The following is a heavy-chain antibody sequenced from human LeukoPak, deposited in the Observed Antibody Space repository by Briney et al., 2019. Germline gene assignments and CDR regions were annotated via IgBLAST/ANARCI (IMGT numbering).Heavy chain of an antibody. CDR3: AREGDVVVPAATPFDY. V-gene: IGHV7-4-1*02. CDR2: INTNTGNP. J-gene: IGHJ4*02. D-gene: IGHD2-2*02. CDR1: GYTFTSCA. Sequence: GASVKVSCKASGYTFTSCAMNWVRQAPGQGLEWMGWINTNTGNPTYAQGFTGRFVFSLDTSVSTAYLQISSLKAEDTAVYYCAREGDVVVPAATPFDYWGQGTLVTVSS.